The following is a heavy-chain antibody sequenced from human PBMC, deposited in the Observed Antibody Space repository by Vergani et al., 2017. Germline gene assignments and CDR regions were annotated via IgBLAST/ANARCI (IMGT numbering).Heavy chain of an antibody. V-gene: IGHV3-23*01. CDR2: ISGIGSSK. CDR3: AKGLVITLPAVWGGLDS. Sequence: EVHLLGSGGGLIQLGGSLRISCAASGFTFDNYAMTWVRQAPGKGLQWVSGISGIGSSKFYEDSLKGRVTSSRDNAKNTLFLEMNSLRTEETATYFCAKGLVITLPAVWGGLDSWGPGTVVLVSS. D-gene: IGHD3-16*01. CDR1: GFTFDNYA. J-gene: IGHJ4*02.